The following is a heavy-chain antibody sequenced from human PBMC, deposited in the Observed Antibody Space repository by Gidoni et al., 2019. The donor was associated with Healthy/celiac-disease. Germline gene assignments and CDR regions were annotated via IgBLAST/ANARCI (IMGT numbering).Heavy chain of an antibody. Sequence: EVQLVEPGGGLVQPGGSLRSSCAPFGSTVSSYWMSWFRQAPGKGLEWVANIKQDGSEKYYVDSVKGRFTISRDNAKNSLYLQMNSLRAEDTAVYYCAREARMIVVGDAFDIWGQGTMVTVSS. D-gene: IGHD3-22*01. CDR2: IKQDGSEK. V-gene: IGHV3-7*01. CDR1: GSTVSSYW. J-gene: IGHJ3*02. CDR3: AREARMIVVGDAFDI.